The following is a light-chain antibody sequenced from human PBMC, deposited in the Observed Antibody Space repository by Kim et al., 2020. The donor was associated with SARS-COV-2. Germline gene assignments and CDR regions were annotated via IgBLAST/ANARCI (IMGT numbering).Light chain of an antibody. CDR2: DAS. J-gene: IGKJ4*01. V-gene: IGKV3-11*01. CDR3: QQRSNWPLT. CDR1: NRVIRS. Sequence: SSPGEDATPSGRDSNRVIRSFSWYQQQPGQAPRLLIYDASKRATGSPARCSGSGSGTDFTLTISSLEPEDFSVYYCQQRSNWPLTFGGGTKVDIK.